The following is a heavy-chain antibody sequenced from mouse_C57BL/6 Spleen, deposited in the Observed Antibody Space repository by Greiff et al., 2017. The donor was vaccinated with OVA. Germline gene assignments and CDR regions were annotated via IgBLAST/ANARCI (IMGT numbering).Heavy chain of an antibody. CDR3: ARSPHYYGSTLRDWYFDV. CDR1: GFSLSTSGMG. CDR2: IYWDDDK. D-gene: IGHD1-1*01. Sequence: QVTLKVSGPGILQSSQTLSLTCSFSGFSLSTSGMGVSWIRQPSGKGLEWLAHIYWDDDKRYNPSLKSRLTISKDTSRNQVFLKITSVDTADTATYYCARSPHYYGSTLRDWYFDVWGTGTTVTVSS. J-gene: IGHJ1*03. V-gene: IGHV8-12*01.